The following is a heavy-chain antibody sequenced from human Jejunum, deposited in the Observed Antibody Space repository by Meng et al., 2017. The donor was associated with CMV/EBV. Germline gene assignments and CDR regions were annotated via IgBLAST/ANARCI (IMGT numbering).Heavy chain of an antibody. CDR3: ARDPNWNDRYYFDY. CDR1: GYSISSGYY. V-gene: IGHV4-38-2*02. CDR2: IYHGGST. D-gene: IGHD1-1*01. J-gene: IGHJ4*02. Sequence: GYSISSGYYWGWIRQPPGKGLEWIGSIYHGGSTYSNPSLKSRVTMSVDTSKNQFSLKLRSVTAADTSVYYCARDPNWNDRYYFDYWGQGALVTVSS.